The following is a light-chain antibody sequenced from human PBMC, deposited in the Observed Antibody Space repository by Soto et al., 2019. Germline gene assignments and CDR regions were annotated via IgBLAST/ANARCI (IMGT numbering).Light chain of an antibody. J-gene: IGKJ5*01. Sequence: EIVLTQSPVTLSLSPGERATLSCRASQSVSSNLAWYQHKPGQAPRLLIFDASNRATGIPARFSGSGSGTGFTLTISSLEPEDFAVYYCQQRNNWITFGQGTRLEIK. CDR3: QQRNNWIT. V-gene: IGKV3-11*01. CDR2: DAS. CDR1: QSVSSN.